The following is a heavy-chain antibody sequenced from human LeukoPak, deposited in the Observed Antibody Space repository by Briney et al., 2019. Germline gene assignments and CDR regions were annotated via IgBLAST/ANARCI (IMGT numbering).Heavy chain of an antibody. CDR1: GYTFTSYA. CDR2: INAGNGNT. V-gene: IGHV1-3*01. D-gene: IGHD4-23*01. CDR3: ARAPDYGGNLYFDY. J-gene: IGHJ4*02. Sequence: ASVKVSCKASGYTFTSYAMHWVRQAPGQRLEWMGWINAGNGNTKYSQKFQGRVTITRDTSASTAYMELSSLRSEDTAVYYCARAPDYGGNLYFDYWGQGTLVTVSS.